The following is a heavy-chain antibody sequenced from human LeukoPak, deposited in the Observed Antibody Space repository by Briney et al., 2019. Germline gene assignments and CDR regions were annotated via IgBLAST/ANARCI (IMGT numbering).Heavy chain of an antibody. D-gene: IGHD4-23*01. V-gene: IGHV3-30*04. CDR1: GFTFSSYA. J-gene: IGHJ4*02. Sequence: PGGSLRLSCAASGFTFSSYAMHWVRQAPGKGLEWVAVISYDGRNKYYADSVKGRFTISRDNSKNTLYLQMNSLRAEDTAVYYCAKGPDYGGPPLYFDYWGQGTLVTVSS. CDR3: AKGPDYGGPPLYFDY. CDR2: ISYDGRNK.